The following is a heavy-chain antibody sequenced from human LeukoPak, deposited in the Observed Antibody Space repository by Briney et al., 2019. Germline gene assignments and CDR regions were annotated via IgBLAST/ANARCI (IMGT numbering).Heavy chain of an antibody. CDR3: ARGEAGDY. D-gene: IGHD6-25*01. J-gene: IGHJ4*02. CDR2: ISYDGSNK. CDR1: GFTFSSYA. V-gene: IGHV3-30-3*01. Sequence: GGSLRLSCAASGFTFSSYAMHWVRQAPGKGLEWVAVISYDGSNKYYADSVKGRFTISRDNAKNSLYLQMNSLRAEDTAVYYCARGEAGDYWGQGTLLTVFS.